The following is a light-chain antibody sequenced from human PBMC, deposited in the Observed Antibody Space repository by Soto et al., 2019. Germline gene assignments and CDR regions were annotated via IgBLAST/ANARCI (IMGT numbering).Light chain of an antibody. CDR1: SDDVGGYDY. J-gene: IGLJ1*01. CDR3: SSYAGSSNV. V-gene: IGLV2-8*01. Sequence: QSALTQPASVSGSPGQPITISCTGSSDDVGGYDYVSWYQQRPGKAPKLMIYEVNKRPSGVPDRFSGSKSGNTASLTVSGLQAEDEADYYCSSYAGSSNVFGTGTKLTVL. CDR2: EVN.